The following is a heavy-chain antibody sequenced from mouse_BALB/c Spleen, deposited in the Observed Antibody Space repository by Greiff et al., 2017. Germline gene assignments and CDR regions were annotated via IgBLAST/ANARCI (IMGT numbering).Heavy chain of an antibody. CDR2: ISSGSSNT. Sequence: DVKLVESGGGLVQPGGSLKLSCAASGFTFSSFGMPWVRQAPEKGLEWVAYISSGSSNTYYADTVTGRFTISRDNPKNTLFLQMTSLRSEDTAMYYCARYYEGKYKAMDYWGQGTSVTVSS. D-gene: IGHD2-1*01. CDR1: GFTFSSFG. V-gene: IGHV5-17*02. CDR3: ARYYEGKYKAMDY. J-gene: IGHJ4*01.